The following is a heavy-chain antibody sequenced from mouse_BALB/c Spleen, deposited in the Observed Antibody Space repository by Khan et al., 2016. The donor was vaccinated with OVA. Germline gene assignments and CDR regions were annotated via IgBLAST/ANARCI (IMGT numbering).Heavy chain of an antibody. D-gene: IGHD4-1*01. V-gene: IGHV9-3-1*01. CDR3: ARSTGNYWLAY. J-gene: IGHJ3*01. Sequence: QIQLEQSGPELMKPGASVKISCKASGYTFTNYGMNWVKQAPGQGLKWMGWINTYVGETTYTDDFKGRFAFSLETSASTAYLQINNLKNEDTATDFGARSTGNYWLAYWGQGTLVTVSA. CDR1: GYTFTNYG. CDR2: INTYVGET.